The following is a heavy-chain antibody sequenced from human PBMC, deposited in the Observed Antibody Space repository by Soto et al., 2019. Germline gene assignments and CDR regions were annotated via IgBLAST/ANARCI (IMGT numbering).Heavy chain of an antibody. D-gene: IGHD3-10*01. CDR2: MNPGSGNT. J-gene: IGHJ5*02. CDR3: ARMASSGSLNWFDP. V-gene: IGHV1-8*01. Sequence: QVHLLQSGAEVKKPGASVKVSCKASGYTFTNYEINWLRQATGQGLEWMGWMNPGSGNTAYAHKFQGRVTMTRNIYISTAYMELSRLGSDDTAIYYCARMASSGSLNWFDPWGQGTLVTVSS. CDR1: GYTFTNYE.